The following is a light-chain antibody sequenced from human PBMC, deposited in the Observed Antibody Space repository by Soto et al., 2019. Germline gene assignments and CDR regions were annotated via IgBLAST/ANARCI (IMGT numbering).Light chain of an antibody. J-gene: IGLJ1*01. Sequence: QSVLTQPASVSASPGQSITISCTGTSSDLGAYDYVSWYQHHPGKAPKLMIFEVNNRPSGVSHRFSGSKSGSTASLTIPGLQAEDEADYYCSSYANSGTSYVFGTGTKVTVL. CDR2: EVN. CDR1: SSDLGAYDY. CDR3: SSYANSGTSYV. V-gene: IGLV2-14*01.